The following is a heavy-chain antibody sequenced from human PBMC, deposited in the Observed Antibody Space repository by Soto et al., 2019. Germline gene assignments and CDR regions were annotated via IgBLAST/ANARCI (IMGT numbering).Heavy chain of an antibody. CDR3: ARGTHLEFYDSSGYYYYYFEH. CDR2: IYTGGST. J-gene: IGHJ4*02. V-gene: IGHV4-4*07. D-gene: IGHD3-22*01. Sequence: SETLSLTXTVSGGSISSYYWSWIRQPAGKGLEWIGRIYTGGSTNYNPSLKSRVTMSVDTSKNQFSLKLSSVTAADTAVYYCARGTHLEFYDSSGYYYYYFEHWGQGTLVTVSS. CDR1: GGSISSYY.